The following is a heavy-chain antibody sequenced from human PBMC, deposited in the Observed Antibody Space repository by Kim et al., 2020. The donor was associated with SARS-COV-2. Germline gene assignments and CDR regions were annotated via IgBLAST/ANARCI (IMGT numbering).Heavy chain of an antibody. J-gene: IGHJ4*02. CDR3: RPFFYDHLDY. CDR2: IRSKAYGGTT. Sequence: GGSLRLSCTASGFTFGDYAMSWVRQAPGKGLEWVGFIRSKAYGGTTEYAASVKGRFTISRDDSKSIAYLQMNSMKTEDTAVYYCRPFFYDHLDYWGQGTLVTVSS. CDR1: GFTFGDYA. V-gene: IGHV3-49*04. D-gene: IGHD3-22*01.